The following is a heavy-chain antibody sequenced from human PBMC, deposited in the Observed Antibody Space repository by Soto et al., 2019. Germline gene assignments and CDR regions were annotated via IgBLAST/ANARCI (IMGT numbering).Heavy chain of an antibody. Sequence: SETLSLTCTVSGGSISSGDYYWSWIRQPPGKGLEWIGYIYYSGSTYYNPSLKSRVTISVDTSKNQFSLKLSSVTAADTAVYYCARHHSLRTPGGFAPWGQGTLVTVSS. J-gene: IGHJ5*02. D-gene: IGHD3-16*01. CDR2: IYYSGST. V-gene: IGHV4-30-4*01. CDR1: GGSISSGDYY. CDR3: ARHHSLRTPGGFAP.